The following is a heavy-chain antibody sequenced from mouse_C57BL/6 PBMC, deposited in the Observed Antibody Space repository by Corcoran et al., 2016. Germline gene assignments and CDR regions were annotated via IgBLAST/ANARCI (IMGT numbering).Heavy chain of an antibody. CDR3: ARNDYALYYFDY. V-gene: IGHV1-19*01. CDR1: GYTFTDYY. J-gene: IGHJ2*01. Sequence: EVQLQQSGPVLVKPGASVKMSCKASGYTFTDYYMNWVKQSHGKSLEWSGVINPYNGGTSYNQKFKAKATLTVDKSSSTAYMELNSLTSEDSAVYYCARNDYALYYFDYWCQGTTPTVSS. CDR2: INPYNGGT. D-gene: IGHD2-4*01.